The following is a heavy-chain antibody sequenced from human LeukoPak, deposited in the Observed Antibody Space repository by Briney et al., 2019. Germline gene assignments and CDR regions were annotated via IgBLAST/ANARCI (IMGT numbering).Heavy chain of an antibody. CDR3: ARDQGVAAAGDY. Sequence: VSVKVSCKASGYTFTNYAISWVRQAPGQGLEWMGWISAYNGNTNYVQSLQGRVTMTTDTSTTTAYMELRSLRSDDTAVYYCARDQGVAAAGDYWGQGTLVTVSS. CDR1: GYTFTNYA. V-gene: IGHV1-18*01. CDR2: ISAYNGNT. J-gene: IGHJ4*02. D-gene: IGHD6-13*01.